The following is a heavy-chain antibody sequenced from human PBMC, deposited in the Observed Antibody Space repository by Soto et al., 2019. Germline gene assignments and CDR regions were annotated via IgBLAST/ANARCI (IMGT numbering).Heavy chain of an antibody. CDR1: GGSFSGYY. Sequence: SETLSLTCAGYGGSFSGYYWSWIRQPPGKGLEWIGEINHSGSTNYNPSLKSRVTISVDTSKNQFSLKLSSVTAADTAVYYCAREGSSSSPWFDPWGQGTLVTVSS. CDR2: INHSGST. D-gene: IGHD6-6*01. V-gene: IGHV4-34*01. CDR3: AREGSSSSPWFDP. J-gene: IGHJ5*02.